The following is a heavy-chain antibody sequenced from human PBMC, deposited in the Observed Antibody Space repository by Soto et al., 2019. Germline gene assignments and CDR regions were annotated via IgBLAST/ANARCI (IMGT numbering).Heavy chain of an antibody. V-gene: IGHV1-69*13. CDR1: GGAFSSYA. Sequence: ASVEVSCKASGGAFSSYAISWVRQAPGQGLEWMGGIIPIFGTANYAQKFQGRVTITADESTSTAYMELSSLRSEDTAVYYCARMAVAGTVGPFDYWGQGTLVTVSS. CDR2: IIPIFGTA. D-gene: IGHD6-19*01. CDR3: ARMAVAGTVGPFDY. J-gene: IGHJ4*02.